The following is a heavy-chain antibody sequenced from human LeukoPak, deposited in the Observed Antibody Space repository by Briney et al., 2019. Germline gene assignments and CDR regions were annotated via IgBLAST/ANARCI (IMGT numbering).Heavy chain of an antibody. CDR3: ARGGNSSSWYFHY. CDR2: ISSSSSYI. D-gene: IGHD6-13*01. CDR1: GFTFSSYS. J-gene: IGHJ4*02. Sequence: PGGSLRLSCAVSGFTFSSYSMNWVRQAPGKGLEWVSSISSSSSYIYYADSVKGRFTISRDNAKNSLYLQMNSLRAEDTAVYYCARGGNSSSWYFHYWGQGTLVTVSS. V-gene: IGHV3-21*01.